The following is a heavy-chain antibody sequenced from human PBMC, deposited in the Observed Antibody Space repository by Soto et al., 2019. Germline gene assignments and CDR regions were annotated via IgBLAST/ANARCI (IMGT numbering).Heavy chain of an antibody. Sequence: GRSLRLSCAASGFTFGSYSMNWVRQAPLQGMEWVSSISSSSSYIYYADSVKGRFTISRDNAKNSLYLQMNSLRAEDTAVYYCARDSRVTGTTNYYYYGMDVWGQGTTVTVSS. CDR3: ARDSRVTGTTNYYYYGMDV. CDR2: ISSSSSYI. D-gene: IGHD1-7*01. V-gene: IGHV3-21*01. CDR1: GFTFGSYS. J-gene: IGHJ6*02.